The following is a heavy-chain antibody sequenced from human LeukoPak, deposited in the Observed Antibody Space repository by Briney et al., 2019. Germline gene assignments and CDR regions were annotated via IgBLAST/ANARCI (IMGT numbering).Heavy chain of an antibody. CDR1: GFTFSSYS. J-gene: IGHJ5*02. D-gene: IGHD5-18*01. V-gene: IGHV3-30*03. Sequence: GGSLRLSCAASGFTFSSYSMNWVRQAPGKGLEWVAVISYDGSNKYYADSVKGRFTISRDNSKNTLYLQMNSLRAEDTAVYYCARDGYTAMENWFDPWGQGTLVTVSS. CDR2: ISYDGSNK. CDR3: ARDGYTAMENWFDP.